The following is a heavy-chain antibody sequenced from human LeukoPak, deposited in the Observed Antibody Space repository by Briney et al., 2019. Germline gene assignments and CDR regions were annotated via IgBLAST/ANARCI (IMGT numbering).Heavy chain of an antibody. CDR1: GFTFSTYV. CDR3: VRGTGY. CDR2: ISSNGDNT. Sequence: GGSLRLSCSVSGFTFSTYVLHWVRQAPGKGLEYVSAISSNGDNTYYADSVKGRFTLSTDNSKNTLYLQMSSLRADDTAVYYCVRGTGYWGQATLVTFSS. J-gene: IGHJ4*02. V-gene: IGHV3-64D*06.